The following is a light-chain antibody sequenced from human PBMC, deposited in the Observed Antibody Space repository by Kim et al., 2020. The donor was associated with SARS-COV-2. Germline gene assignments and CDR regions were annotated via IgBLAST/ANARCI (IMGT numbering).Light chain of an antibody. CDR1: QDIGNN. CDR2: GAS. Sequence: ASVGDRITITCRASQDIGNNLAWFQQKPGEAPKSLSFGASSLQSGVPSKFIGSGSGADFTLTISSLQPEDFATYYCQHYSTYPPAFGGGTKVEIK. J-gene: IGKJ4*01. V-gene: IGKV1-16*02. CDR3: QHYSTYPPA.